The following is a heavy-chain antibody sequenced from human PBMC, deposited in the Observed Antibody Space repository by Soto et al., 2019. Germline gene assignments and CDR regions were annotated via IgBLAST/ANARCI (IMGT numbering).Heavy chain of an antibody. J-gene: IGHJ4*02. CDR1: GFTFSSYA. CDR3: AKEFGATLAPFDY. D-gene: IGHD1-26*01. V-gene: IGHV3-23*01. Sequence: GGSLRLSCAASGFTFSSYAMSWVRQAPGKGLEWVSAISGSGGSTYYADSVKGRFTISRDNSKNTLYLQMNCLSAEDTAVYYCAKEFGATLAPFDYWGQGTLVTVSS. CDR2: ISGSGGST.